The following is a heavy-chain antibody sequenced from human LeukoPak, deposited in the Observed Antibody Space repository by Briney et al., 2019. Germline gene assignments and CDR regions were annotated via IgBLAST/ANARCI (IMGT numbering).Heavy chain of an antibody. Sequence: PSETLSLTSTVSGGSISSYYWSWIRQPPGKGLEWIGYIYYSGSINYNPSLKSRLTISVDTSKNQFSLKLSSVTAADTAVYYCARVRGYSYGDLFVEDAFDIWGQGTMVTVSS. CDR1: GGSISSYY. CDR3: ARVRGYSYGDLFVEDAFDI. V-gene: IGHV4-59*01. D-gene: IGHD5-18*01. CDR2: IYYSGSI. J-gene: IGHJ3*02.